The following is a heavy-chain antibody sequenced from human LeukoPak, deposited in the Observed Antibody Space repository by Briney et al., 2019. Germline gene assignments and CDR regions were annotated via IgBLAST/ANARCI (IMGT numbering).Heavy chain of an antibody. CDR2: IYHSGGT. Sequence: SETLSLTCAVYRGSFRGYYWSWIRPPPGKGLEWIGEIYHSGGTNYNPSINSRVTISVDASKNQFSLKLSSVTAADTAVYYCARGPLMVGKAYYYNYYMDVWGKGTTVTVS. CDR3: ARGPLMVGKAYYYNYYMDV. J-gene: IGHJ6*03. CDR1: RGSFRGYY. V-gene: IGHV4-34*01. D-gene: IGHD2-8*01.